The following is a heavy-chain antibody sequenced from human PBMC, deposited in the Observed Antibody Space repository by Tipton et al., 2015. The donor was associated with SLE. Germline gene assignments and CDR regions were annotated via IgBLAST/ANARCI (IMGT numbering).Heavy chain of an antibody. CDR3: ARADAGYYNGLDV. CDR2: IYYSGST. J-gene: IGHJ6*02. V-gene: IGHV4-61*05. CDR1: GGSISSRSHY. Sequence: TLSLTCTVSGGSISSRSHYWGWIRQPPGKGLEWIGYIYYSGSTNSHPSLKSRVTMSIDTSKKQFSLRLNSVTAADTAVYYCARADAGYYNGLDVWGQGATVTVSS.